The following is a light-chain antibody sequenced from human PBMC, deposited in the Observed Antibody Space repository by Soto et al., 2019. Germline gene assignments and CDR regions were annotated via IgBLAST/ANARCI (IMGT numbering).Light chain of an antibody. V-gene: IGKV1-39*01. CDR2: AAS. Sequence: TQSPATLSLSPGERATLSCGASQSVSNYLNWYQQRPGKAPKLLIYAASSLQSGVPSRFSGSGSGTDFTLTISSLQPEDFVTYYCQQTYSTPITFGQGTRLEIK. CDR3: QQTYSTPIT. J-gene: IGKJ5*01. CDR1: QSVSNY.